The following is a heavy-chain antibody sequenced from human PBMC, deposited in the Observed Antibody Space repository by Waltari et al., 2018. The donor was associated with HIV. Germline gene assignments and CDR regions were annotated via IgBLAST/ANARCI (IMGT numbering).Heavy chain of an antibody. J-gene: IGHJ4*02. CDR1: GFTFSSYS. Sequence: EVQLVESGGGLVQPGGSLRLSCVASGFTFSSYSMKLVRQAPGKGLEWVSYISSRSSSKYYADSVKRRFTISRDSAKNSLYLQMSSLRTEDTAVYYCARDYCSSTSCTVDYWGQGALVTVSS. V-gene: IGHV3-48*01. D-gene: IGHD2-2*01. CDR2: ISSRSSSK. CDR3: ARDYCSSTSCTVDY.